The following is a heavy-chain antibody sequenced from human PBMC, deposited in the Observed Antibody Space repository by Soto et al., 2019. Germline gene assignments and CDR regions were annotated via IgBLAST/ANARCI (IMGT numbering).Heavy chain of an antibody. CDR3: ARLSRYSSGWYVGY. CDR1: GGSISSYY. J-gene: IGHJ4*02. V-gene: IGHV4-59*08. Sequence: SETLSLTCTVSGGSISSYYWSWIRQPPGKGLEWIGYIYYSGSTNYNPSLKSRVTISVDTSKNQFSLKLSSVTAADTAVYYCARLSRYSSGWYVGYWGQGTLVTVS. D-gene: IGHD6-19*01. CDR2: IYYSGST.